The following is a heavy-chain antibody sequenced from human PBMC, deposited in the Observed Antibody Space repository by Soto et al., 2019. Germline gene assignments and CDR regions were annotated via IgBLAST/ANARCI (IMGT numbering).Heavy chain of an antibody. Sequence: PGESLKISCKGSGYSFTSYWIGWVRQVPGKGLEWMGIIYTGDSDTRYSPSFQGQVIISADTSISTAYLQWSSLKASDTAIYYCARVTNWNFEYWGQGILVTVSS. V-gene: IGHV5-51*01. D-gene: IGHD1-20*01. CDR3: ARVTNWNFEY. CDR1: GYSFTSYW. CDR2: IYTGDSDT. J-gene: IGHJ4*02.